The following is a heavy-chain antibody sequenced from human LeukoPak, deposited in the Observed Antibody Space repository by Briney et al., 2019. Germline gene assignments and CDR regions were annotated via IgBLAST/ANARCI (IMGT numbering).Heavy chain of an antibody. V-gene: IGHV5-51*01. D-gene: IGHD3-10*01. CDR3: ARQSRDGSKTRGYYFDS. CDR2: IYPADSDT. Sequence: GESLKISCQVSGYISTNYWIGWVRQMPGKGLESMGIIYPADSDTTYSPSFEGQVTISADKSIDTVYLQWSSLKASDTATYYCARQSRDGSKTRGYYFDSWGQGTLVTVSS. CDR1: GYISTNYW. J-gene: IGHJ4*02.